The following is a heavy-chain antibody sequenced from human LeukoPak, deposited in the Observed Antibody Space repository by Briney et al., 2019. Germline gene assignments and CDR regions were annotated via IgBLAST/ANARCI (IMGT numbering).Heavy chain of an antibody. Sequence: GPVEGSFQASGYPFTSYGISWGGPGPGQGGEGMGWISAYNGNTNYAQKLQGRVTMTTDTSASTAYMDLRSLRSDDTAVYYCAREDCGGDCYPTLWGQGTLVTVSS. CDR2: ISAYNGNT. D-gene: IGHD2-21*02. J-gene: IGHJ4*02. CDR3: AREDCGGDCYPTL. CDR1: GYPFTSYG. V-gene: IGHV1-18*01.